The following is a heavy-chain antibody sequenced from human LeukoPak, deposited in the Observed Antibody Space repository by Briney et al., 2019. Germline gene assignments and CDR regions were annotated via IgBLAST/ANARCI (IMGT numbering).Heavy chain of an antibody. CDR2: IKDDGSET. CDR1: GFTFSSYG. CDR3: VKNDGWFHLAQ. D-gene: IGHD6-19*01. J-gene: IGHJ4*02. V-gene: IGHV3-7*03. Sequence: GGSLRLYCAASGFTFSSYGMHWVRQAPGKGLEWVGHIKDDGSETYYLDSLKGRFSISRDNTNNALYLQMNSLRVEDTAVYYCVKNDGWFHLAQWGQGTLVTVSS.